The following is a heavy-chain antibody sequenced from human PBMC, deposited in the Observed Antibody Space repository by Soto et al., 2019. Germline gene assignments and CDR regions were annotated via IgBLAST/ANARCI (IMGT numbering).Heavy chain of an antibody. CDR3: AKVAGGLGYFDL. CDR2: ISATGGNI. CDR1: GFTFSDYA. Sequence: EVQLLESGGGLARPGGSLRLSCVASGFTFSDYAMTWVRQAPGKGLEWVATISATGGNIEYTDSLKGRFTISRDNSKNTPYLQLNGLTSDDTAVHYCAKVAGGLGYFDLWGRGTLVTVSS. V-gene: IGHV3-23*01. D-gene: IGHD3-16*01. J-gene: IGHJ2*01.